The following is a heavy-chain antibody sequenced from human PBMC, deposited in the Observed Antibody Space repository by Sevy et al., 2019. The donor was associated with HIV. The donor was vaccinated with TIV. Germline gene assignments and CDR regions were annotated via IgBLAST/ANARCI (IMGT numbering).Heavy chain of an antibody. CDR3: AKVGFGVVGATENDY. CDR2: ISGSGGST. J-gene: IGHJ4*02. D-gene: IGHD1-26*01. CDR1: GFTFSSYA. V-gene: IGHV3-23*01. Sequence: GGSLRLSCAASGFTFSSYAMSWVRQAPGKGLEWVSAISGSGGSTYYADSVKGRFTISRDNSKNTLYLQMNSLRAEDTAVYDCAKVGFGVVGATENDYWGQGTLVTVSS.